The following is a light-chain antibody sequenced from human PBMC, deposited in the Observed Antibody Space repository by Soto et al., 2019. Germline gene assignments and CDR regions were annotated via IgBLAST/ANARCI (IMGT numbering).Light chain of an antibody. Sequence: DIQLTQSPSFLSAFVGDTVTITCRASQAMSTYLAWYQHKPGKAPKLLIRSASTLQSGVPPSFSGGGSGKEFTLTISTLQPDDSGIYYCQQLNGYQLAFGVGTNVEIK. V-gene: IGKV1-9*01. CDR2: SAS. J-gene: IGKJ4*01. CDR1: QAMSTY. CDR3: QQLNGYQLA.